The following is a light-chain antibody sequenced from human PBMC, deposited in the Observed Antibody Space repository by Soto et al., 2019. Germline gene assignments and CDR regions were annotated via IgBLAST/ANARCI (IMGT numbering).Light chain of an antibody. J-gene: IGLJ1*01. CDR1: SSDVGAYNS. V-gene: IGLV2-14*01. Sequence: QSVLTQPASVSGSPGQSITISCNGTSSDVGAYNSVSWYQQYPGKAPKLMIYDVSNRPSGVSDRFSGSKSGNTASLTISGLQAEDEADYYCSSYGSTLFVFGTGTKVTVL. CDR3: SSYGSTLFV. CDR2: DVS.